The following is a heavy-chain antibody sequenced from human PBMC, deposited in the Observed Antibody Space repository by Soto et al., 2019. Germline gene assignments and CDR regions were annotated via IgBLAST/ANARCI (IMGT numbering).Heavy chain of an antibody. Sequence: GGSLRLSCAASGFSFSTSGMHWVRQAPGKGLEWVGRIKSKTDGGTTDHAAPVKGRFTISRDDSKNALYLQMNSLKTEDTAVYYCTTDGFVVTQFDYWGQGTLVTVSS. J-gene: IGHJ4*02. V-gene: IGHV3-15*01. CDR1: GFSFSTSG. CDR2: IKSKTDGGTT. D-gene: IGHD2-21*01. CDR3: TTDGFVVTQFDY.